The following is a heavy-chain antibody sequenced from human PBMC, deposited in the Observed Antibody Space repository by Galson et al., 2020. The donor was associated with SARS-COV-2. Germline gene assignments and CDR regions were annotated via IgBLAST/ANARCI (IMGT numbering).Heavy chain of an antibody. CDR2: IWYDGSNK. Sequence: GESLKISCAASGFTFSSYGMHWVRQAPGKGLEWVAVIWYDGSNKYYADSVKGRFTISRDNSKNTLYLQMNSLRAEDTAVYYCATNGPFPNGGYVDYWGQGTLVTVAS. D-gene: IGHD2-8*01. V-gene: IGHV3-33*01. J-gene: IGHJ4*02. CDR1: GFTFSSYG. CDR3: ATNGPFPNGGYVDY.